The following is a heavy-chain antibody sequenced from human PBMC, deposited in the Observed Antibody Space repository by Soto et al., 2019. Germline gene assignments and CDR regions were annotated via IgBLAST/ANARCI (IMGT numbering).Heavy chain of an antibody. D-gene: IGHD6-13*01. CDR3: ARDGLATAGRSCRYYYYYGMDV. V-gene: IGHV3-7*03. CDR2: IKQDGSEK. CDR1: GFTFSSYW. J-gene: IGHJ6*02. Sequence: AVGSLRLSCAASGFTFSSYWMSWVRQAPGKGLEWVANIKQDGSEKYYVDSVKGRFTISRDNAKNSLYLQMNSLRAEDPAVYYCARDGLATAGRSCRYYYYYGMDVWGQGTTVTVSS.